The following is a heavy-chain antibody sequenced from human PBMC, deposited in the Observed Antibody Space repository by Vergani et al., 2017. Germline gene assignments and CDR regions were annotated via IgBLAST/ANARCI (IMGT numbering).Heavy chain of an antibody. CDR3: AKSDKRGVAIIEYFFDH. V-gene: IGHV3-9*01. J-gene: IGHJ4*01. CDR2: ISWNSNSE. Sequence: EVELEEFGGGLVQPGMSLRLSCAASGFKFDEYAMHWVRQAPGKGLEWVAGISWNSNSEDYADSVEGRFTISRDNAKNSVFLQMSSLTSEDTAVYYCAKSDKRGVAIIEYFFDHWGHGSLVTVSS. CDR1: GFKFDEYA. D-gene: IGHD3-3*01.